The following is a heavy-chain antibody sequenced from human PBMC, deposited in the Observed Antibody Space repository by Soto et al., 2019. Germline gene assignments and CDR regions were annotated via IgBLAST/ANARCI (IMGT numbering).Heavy chain of an antibody. CDR2: INPSGGST. D-gene: IGHD1-1*01. V-gene: IGHV1-46*01. J-gene: IGHJ4*02. CDR1: GYTFTSYY. Sequence: ASVKVSCKASGYTFTSYYMHWVRQAPGQGLEWMGIINPSGGSTSYAQKFQGRVTMTRDTSTSTVYMELSSRRSEDTAVYYCARSILNDPADYWGQGTLVTVSS. CDR3: ARSILNDPADY.